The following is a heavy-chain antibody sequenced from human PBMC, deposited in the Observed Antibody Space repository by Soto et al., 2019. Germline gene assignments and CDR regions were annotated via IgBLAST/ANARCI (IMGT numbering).Heavy chain of an antibody. Sequence: SETLSLTCTVSGGSISSSSYYWGWIRQPPGKGLEWIGSIYYSGSTYYNPSLKSRVTISVDTSKNQLSLKLSSVTAADTSVYYCARHLTMIVVVQLENWFDPWGQGTLVTVSS. V-gene: IGHV4-39*01. D-gene: IGHD3-22*01. CDR3: ARHLTMIVVVQLENWFDP. CDR1: GGSISSSSYY. CDR2: IYYSGST. J-gene: IGHJ5*02.